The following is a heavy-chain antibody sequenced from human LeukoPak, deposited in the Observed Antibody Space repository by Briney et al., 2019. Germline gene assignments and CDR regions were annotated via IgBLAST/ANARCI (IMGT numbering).Heavy chain of an antibody. CDR3: ASVSRSYNWFYP. CDR1: GGSISSSIYY. Sequence: SETLSLTCTVSGGSISSSIYYWGWIRQPPGKGLEWIGSIYYSWSTYYNPSLKSRVTIPVDTPKNQFSLKLSSVTAADTAVYYCASVSRSYNWFYPWGQGTLVTVSS. J-gene: IGHJ5*02. V-gene: IGHV4-39*07. CDR2: IYYSWST.